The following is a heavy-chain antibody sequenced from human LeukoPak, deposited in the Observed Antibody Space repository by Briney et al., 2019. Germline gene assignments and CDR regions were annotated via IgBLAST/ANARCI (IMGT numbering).Heavy chain of an antibody. CDR1: GFNFNVYA. D-gene: IGHD3-3*01. Sequence: GGSLRLSCAASGFNFNVYAMAWVRQAPGKGLQWVSGISGGGSTFYADSVRGRFTISRDNAKNSLYLLMNSLRAEDTAVYYCARDRPTGASRLFVVQWGQGTLVTVSS. CDR3: ARDRPTGASRLFVVQ. V-gene: IGHV3-69-1*01. CDR2: ISGGGST. J-gene: IGHJ4*02.